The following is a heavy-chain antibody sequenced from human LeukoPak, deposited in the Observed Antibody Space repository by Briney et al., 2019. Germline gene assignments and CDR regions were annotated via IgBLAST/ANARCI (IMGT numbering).Heavy chain of an antibody. J-gene: IGHJ4*02. Sequence: GGSLRLSCAASGFTFSNYEMNWVRQAPGKGLEWVSYISSSGGTMYYADSVKGRFTISRDNAKNSLYLQMNSLRAEDTAVYYCARVAYCAGDCHHMDSWGQGTLVTVSS. CDR2: ISSSGGTM. CDR1: GFTFSNYE. CDR3: ARVAYCAGDCHHMDS. V-gene: IGHV3-48*03. D-gene: IGHD2-21*02.